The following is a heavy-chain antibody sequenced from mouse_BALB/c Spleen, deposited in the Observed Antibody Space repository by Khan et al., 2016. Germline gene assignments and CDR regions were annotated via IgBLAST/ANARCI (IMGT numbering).Heavy chain of an antibody. Sequence: EVQLQESGPGLVKPSQSLSLTCTVTGYSITSDYAWNWIRQFPGNKLEWMGYISYSGSTSYNPSLKSRISITRDTSKNQFFLQLNSVTTEDTATYYCARHDYGSRDWYFDVWGAGTTVTVSS. CDR3: ARHDYGSRDWYFDV. CDR1: GYSITSDYA. D-gene: IGHD1-1*01. CDR2: ISYSGST. V-gene: IGHV3-2*02. J-gene: IGHJ1*01.